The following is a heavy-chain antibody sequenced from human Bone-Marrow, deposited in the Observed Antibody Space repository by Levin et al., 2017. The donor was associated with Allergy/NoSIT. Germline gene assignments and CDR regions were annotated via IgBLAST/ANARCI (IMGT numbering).Heavy chain of an antibody. D-gene: IGHD3-10*01. V-gene: IGHV3-23*01. CDR1: GLTFSSFA. J-gene: IGHJ6*03. CDR3: AKNKGRGSYQYYSMDV. Sequence: GESLKISCAVSGLTFSSFAMSWVRQAPGKGLEWVSTITGSGGSIFYADSVKGRFTISRDNSKNTLYLQMNSLRAEDTAVYYCAKNKGRGSYQYYSMDVWGKGTTVTVSS. CDR2: ITGSGGSI.